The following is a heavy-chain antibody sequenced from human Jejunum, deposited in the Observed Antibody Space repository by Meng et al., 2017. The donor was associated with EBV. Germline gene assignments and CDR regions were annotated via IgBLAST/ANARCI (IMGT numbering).Heavy chain of an antibody. V-gene: IGHV2-5*02. CDR3: AHRRDYDGAWNEGCFDY. Sequence: QSPLGGSGQGLGELPQTPTLTSPLSGFSLTTRPVGVGWIRQPPGEALEWLALIYWDDDKRYSPSLRSRLTVDKDTSKNQVVLTMTNMDPMDTATYYCAHRRDYDGAWNEGCFDYWGQGILVTVSS. CDR1: GFSLTTRPVG. D-gene: IGHD1-1*01. CDR2: IYWDDDK. J-gene: IGHJ4*02.